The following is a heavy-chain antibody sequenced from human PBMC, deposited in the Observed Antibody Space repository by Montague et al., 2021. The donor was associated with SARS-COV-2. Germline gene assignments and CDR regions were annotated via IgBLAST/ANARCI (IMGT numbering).Heavy chain of an antibody. V-gene: IGHV6-1*01. CDR2: TYYRSKWDS. CDR1: GDSVSSKSVA. CDR3: ASSGITLTGLDAFDI. D-gene: IGHD3-9*01. J-gene: IGHJ3*02. Sequence: CAISGDSVSSKSVAWNWIRQSPSRGLEWLGRTYYRSKWDSDYAESVKXXLVITPDTSKNQVSLQLNSVIPEDTAVYFCASSGITLTGLDAFDIWGQGTMVIVSS.